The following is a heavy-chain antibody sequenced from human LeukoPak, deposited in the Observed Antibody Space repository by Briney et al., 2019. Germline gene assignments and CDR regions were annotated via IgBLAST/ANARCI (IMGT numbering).Heavy chain of an antibody. Sequence: PGGSLRLSCAASGFTVSSNYMSWVRQAPGKGLEWVSLIYSDGNTYYADSVKGRVTISRDNSKNTVYLQMNSLKAEDTAVYYCARDAAAQQLVHYFDYWGQGTLVTVSS. D-gene: IGHD6-13*01. CDR1: GFTVSSNY. J-gene: IGHJ4*02. V-gene: IGHV3-53*01. CDR2: IYSDGNT. CDR3: ARDAAAQQLVHYFDY.